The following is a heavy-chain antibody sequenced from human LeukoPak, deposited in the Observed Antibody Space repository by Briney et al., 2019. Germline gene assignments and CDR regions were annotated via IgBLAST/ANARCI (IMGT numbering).Heavy chain of an antibody. CDR2: ISYDGSNK. D-gene: IGHD3-16*02. Sequence: PGGSLRLSCAASGFTFSSYAMHWVRQAPGKGLEWVAVISYDGSNKYCADSVKGRFTISRDNSKNTLYLQMNSLRAEDTAVYYCARDPGDYVWGSYRPTYYFDYWGQGTLVTVSS. CDR3: ARDPGDYVWGSYRPTYYFDY. V-gene: IGHV3-30*04. CDR1: GFTFSSYA. J-gene: IGHJ4*02.